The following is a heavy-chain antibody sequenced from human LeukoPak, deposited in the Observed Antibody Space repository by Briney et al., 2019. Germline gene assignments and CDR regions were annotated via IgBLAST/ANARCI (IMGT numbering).Heavy chain of an antibody. CDR2: MNPNSGNT. CDR1: GYTFTSYD. Sequence: ASVKVSCKASGYTFTSYDINWVRQATGQGLEWMGWMNPNSGNTGYAQKFQGRVTMTRNTSISTAYMELSSLRSEDTAVYYCARTYCSSTSCYHAEYFQHWGQGTLVTVSS. D-gene: IGHD2-2*01. J-gene: IGHJ1*01. CDR3: ARTYCSSTSCYHAEYFQH. V-gene: IGHV1-8*01.